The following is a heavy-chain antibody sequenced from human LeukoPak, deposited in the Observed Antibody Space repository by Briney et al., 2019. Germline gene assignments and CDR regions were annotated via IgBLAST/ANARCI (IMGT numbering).Heavy chain of an antibody. Sequence: SETLSLTCTVSGGSISSYYWSWIRQPPGKGLEWIGNIYYSGSTNYNPSLKSRVTISLDKSKNQFSLKLSSVTAADTAVYSCARAPVVGATSSDAFDIWGQGTMVTVSS. CDR1: GGSISSYY. D-gene: IGHD1-26*01. J-gene: IGHJ3*02. V-gene: IGHV4-59*12. CDR3: ARAPVVGATSSDAFDI. CDR2: IYYSGST.